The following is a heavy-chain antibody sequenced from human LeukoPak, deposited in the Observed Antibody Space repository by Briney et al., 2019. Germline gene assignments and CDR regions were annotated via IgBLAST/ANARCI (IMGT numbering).Heavy chain of an antibody. V-gene: IGHV1-18*01. D-gene: IGHD1-7*01. CDR3: ARDPRITGTTAYYFDY. Sequence: GASVKVSCKASGYSFSSYGFRWVRQAPGQGLEWMGWINTYNGHTNYTQTLQGRVTMTTDTSTSTAYMELRNLRPDDTAVYFCARDPRITGTTAYYFDYWGQGTLVTVSS. CDR1: GYSFSSYG. J-gene: IGHJ4*02. CDR2: INTYNGHT.